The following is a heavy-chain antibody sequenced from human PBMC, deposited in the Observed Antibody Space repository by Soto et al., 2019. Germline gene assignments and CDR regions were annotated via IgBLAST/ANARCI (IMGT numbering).Heavy chain of an antibody. V-gene: IGHV4-31*03. D-gene: IGHD3-10*01. CDR2: IYYSGRT. CDR1: GGSISSGGYY. CDR3: ASSPLITMVRADAFDI. J-gene: IGHJ3*02. Sequence: QVHLQESGPGLVKPSQTLSLTCTVSGGSISSGGYYWSWIRQHPGKGLEWIGYIYYSGRTYYNPSLKSRVTISVDTSKNQFSLKLSSVTAADTAVYYCASSPLITMVRADAFDIWGQGTMVTVSS.